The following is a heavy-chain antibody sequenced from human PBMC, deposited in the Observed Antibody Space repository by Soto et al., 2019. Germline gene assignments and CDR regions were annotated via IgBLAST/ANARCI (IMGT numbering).Heavy chain of an antibody. CDR2: ISGSGGST. D-gene: IGHD1-1*01. Sequence: GGSLRLSCAASGFTFSSYAMSWVRQAPGKGLEWVSAISGSGGSTYYADSVKGRFTISRDNSKNTLYLQMNSLRAEDTAVYYCAKIGELELERRDAFDIWGQGTMVTVSS. J-gene: IGHJ3*02. V-gene: IGHV3-23*01. CDR1: GFTFSSYA. CDR3: AKIGELELERRDAFDI.